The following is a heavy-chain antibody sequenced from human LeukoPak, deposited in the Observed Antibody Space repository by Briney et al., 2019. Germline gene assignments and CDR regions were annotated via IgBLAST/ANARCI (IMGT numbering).Heavy chain of an antibody. D-gene: IGHD5-18*01. CDR2: ISGSGGTI. J-gene: IGHJ4*02. CDR3: AKTYVDTTFFDS. V-gene: IGHV3-23*01. Sequence: GGSLRLSCVASGFSFSNYATNWVRQAPGKGLEWVSAISGSGGTIFYADSVKGRFAISRDNSKNTLYLQMTSLRAEDTAVYYCAKTYVDTTFFDSWGQGTRVTVSS. CDR1: GFSFSNYA.